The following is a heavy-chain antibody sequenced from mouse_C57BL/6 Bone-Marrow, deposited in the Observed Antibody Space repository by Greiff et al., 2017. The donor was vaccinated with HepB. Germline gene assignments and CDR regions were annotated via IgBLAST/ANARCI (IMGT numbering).Heavy chain of an antibody. D-gene: IGHD1-1*01. CDR2: ISDGGSYT. J-gene: IGHJ3*01. V-gene: IGHV5-4*03. Sequence: EVNLVESGGGLVKPGGSLKLSCAASGFTFSSYAMSWVRQTPEKRLEWVATISDGGSYTYYPDNVKGRFTISRDNAKNNLYLQMSHLKSEDTAMYYCARCYGSSPTSWFAYWGQGTLVTVSA. CDR1: GFTFSSYA. CDR3: ARCYGSSPTSWFAY.